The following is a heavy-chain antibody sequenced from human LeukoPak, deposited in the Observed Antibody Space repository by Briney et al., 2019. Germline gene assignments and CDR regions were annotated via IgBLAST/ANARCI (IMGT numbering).Heavy chain of an antibody. CDR1: GGSISSYY. D-gene: IGHD5-18*01. CDR2: IYYSGST. V-gene: IGHV4-59*01. CDR3: ARGGYSYGYDY. Sequence: TSETLSLTCTVSGGSISSYYWSWIRQPPGKGLGWIGYIYYSGSTNYNPSLKSRVTISVDTSKNQFSLKLSSVTAADTAVYYCARGGYSYGYDYWGQGTLVTVSS. J-gene: IGHJ4*02.